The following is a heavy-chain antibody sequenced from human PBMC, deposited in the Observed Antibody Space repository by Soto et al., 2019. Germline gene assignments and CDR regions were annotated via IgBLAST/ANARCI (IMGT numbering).Heavy chain of an antibody. J-gene: IGHJ4*02. CDR1: GFVFTNFW. CDR3: AKDSWYFDL. Sequence: PGGSLRLSCEASGFVFTNFWMHWVRHVPGKGLVWVARIDTSGHSTXYAESVKGRFTISRDNAKNTVSLQMNSLRVEDTGVYYCAKDSWYFDLWSQGSQVTVSS. CDR2: IDTSGHST. V-gene: IGHV3-74*01. D-gene: IGHD1-1*01.